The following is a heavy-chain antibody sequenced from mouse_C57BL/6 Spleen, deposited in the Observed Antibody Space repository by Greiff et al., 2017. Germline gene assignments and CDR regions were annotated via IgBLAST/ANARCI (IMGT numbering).Heavy chain of an antibody. D-gene: IGHD4-1*01. CDR1: GFSLTSYG. V-gene: IGHV2-2*01. Sequence: VQLKESGPGLVQPSQSLSITCTVSGFSLTSYGVHWVRQSPGKGLEWLGVIWSGGSTDYNAAFISRLSISKDNSKSQVFFKMNSLQADDTAIYYCARNSRWAWFAYWGQGTLVTVSA. CDR2: IWSGGST. J-gene: IGHJ3*01. CDR3: ARNSRWAWFAY.